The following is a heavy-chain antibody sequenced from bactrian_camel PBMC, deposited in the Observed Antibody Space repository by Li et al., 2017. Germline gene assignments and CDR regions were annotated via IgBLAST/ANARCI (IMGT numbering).Heavy chain of an antibody. D-gene: IGHD7*01. Sequence: QVQLVESGGGSVQAGGSLKLVCAVPGAARDRNWMGWLRQVPGRERERVAAITATMAPNSGGTYYSESVRGRFTISQDNAKNILYLQMSSLKPEDTAVYFCAAGARWDACAPASDFSFRGQGTQVTVS. CDR3: AAGARWDACAPASDFSF. CDR2: ITATMAPNSGGT. V-gene: IGHV3S63*01. J-gene: IGHJ6*01. CDR1: GAARDRNW.